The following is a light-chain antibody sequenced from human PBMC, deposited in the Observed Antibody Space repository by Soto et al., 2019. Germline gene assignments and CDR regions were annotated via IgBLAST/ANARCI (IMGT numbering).Light chain of an antibody. J-gene: IGLJ3*02. Sequence: QSALTQPPSVSGSPGQSVTISCTGTSSDVGIYNRVSWYQQPPGTAPKIIIYEVSNRPSGVPDRFSGSKSANTASLTISGLQAEDEADYYCSSYTSSTTVFGGGTKLTVL. CDR2: EVS. CDR3: SSYTSSTTV. CDR1: SSDVGIYNR. V-gene: IGLV2-18*02.